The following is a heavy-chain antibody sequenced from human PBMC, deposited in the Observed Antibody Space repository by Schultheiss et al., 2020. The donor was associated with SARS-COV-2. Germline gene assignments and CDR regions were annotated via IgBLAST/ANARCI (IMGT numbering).Heavy chain of an antibody. CDR3: ARDPVYYDSSGYPDY. Sequence: GGSLRLSCAASGFNLRNYWMDWVRQAPGKGLEYVSVISSNGGGTYYADSVKGRFTISRDNAKNSLYLQMNSLRAEDTAVYYCARDPVYYDSSGYPDYWGQGTLVTVSS. D-gene: IGHD3-22*01. CDR1: GFNLRNYW. V-gene: IGHV3-64*04. J-gene: IGHJ4*02. CDR2: ISSNGGGT.